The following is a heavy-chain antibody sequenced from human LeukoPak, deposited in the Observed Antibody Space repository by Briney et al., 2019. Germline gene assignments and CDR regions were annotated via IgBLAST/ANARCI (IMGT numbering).Heavy chain of an antibody. CDR1: GYTSTSYY. CDR2: INPSGGST. J-gene: IGHJ6*02. Sequence: ASVKVSCKASGYTSTSYYMHWVRQAPGQGLEWMGIINPSGGSTSYAQKFQGRVTMTRDTSTSTVYMELSSLRSEDTAVYYCARGLLLGYYYYGMDVWGQGTTVTVSS. D-gene: IGHD5-18*01. CDR3: ARGLLLGYYYYGMDV. V-gene: IGHV1-46*01.